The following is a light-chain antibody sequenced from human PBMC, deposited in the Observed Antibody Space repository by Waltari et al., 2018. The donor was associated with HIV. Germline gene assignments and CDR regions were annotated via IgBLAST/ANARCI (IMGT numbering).Light chain of an antibody. J-gene: IGKJ1*01. CDR2: TTS. V-gene: IGKV3-20*01. CDR1: QSVDSSY. CDR3: QQSAT. Sequence: EIVLTQSPGTLSLSPGERATLSCRASQSVDSSYLAWYQQKPGQAPRLLIYTTSGRATGIPDRFSGSGSGTDFTLTISRLEPEDFAVXXCQQSATFGQGTKVEMK.